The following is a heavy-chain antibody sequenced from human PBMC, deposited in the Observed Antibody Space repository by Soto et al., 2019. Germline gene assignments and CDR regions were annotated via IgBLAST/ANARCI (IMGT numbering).Heavy chain of an antibody. CDR2: ISGSGGST. V-gene: IGHV3-23*01. D-gene: IGHD3-3*01. CDR3: AKDHAIRFLEWGGSDAFDI. Sequence: GGSLRLSCAASGFTFSSYAMSWVRQAPGKGLEWVSAISGSGGSTYYADSVKGRFTISRDNSKNTLYLQMNSLRAEDTAVYYCAKDHAIRFLEWGGSDAFDIWGQGTMVTVSS. CDR1: GFTFSSYA. J-gene: IGHJ3*02.